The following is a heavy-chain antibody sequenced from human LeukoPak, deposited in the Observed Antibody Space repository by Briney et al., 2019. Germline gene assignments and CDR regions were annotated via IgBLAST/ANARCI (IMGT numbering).Heavy chain of an antibody. CDR3: ATRAVAGYRYFDD. J-gene: IGHJ4*02. CDR2: IYPGDSGT. D-gene: IGHD6-19*01. Sequence: QSLKIPSKRLGYSSTSYWIGGVSQMPGKGLEGMGIIYPGDSGTRYSPSFQGQVTISADKSISTASLQWSSLKGSDTAMYDCATRAVAGYRYFDDWGQGTLVTVCS. CDR1: GYSSTSYW. V-gene: IGHV5-51*01.